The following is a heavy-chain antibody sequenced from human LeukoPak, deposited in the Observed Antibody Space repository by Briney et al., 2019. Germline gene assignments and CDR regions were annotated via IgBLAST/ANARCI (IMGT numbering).Heavy chain of an antibody. CDR3: ARDSGSYYNWFDP. Sequence: ASVKVSFKSSAYTFTSYGISWVRQAPGQGLEWMGWIIAYNGNTNYAQKLQGRVTVTTDTSTSTAYMELRSLRSDDTAVYYCARDSGSYYNWFDPWGQGTLVTVSS. J-gene: IGHJ5*02. D-gene: IGHD1-26*01. CDR1: AYTFTSYG. CDR2: IIAYNGNT. V-gene: IGHV1-18*01.